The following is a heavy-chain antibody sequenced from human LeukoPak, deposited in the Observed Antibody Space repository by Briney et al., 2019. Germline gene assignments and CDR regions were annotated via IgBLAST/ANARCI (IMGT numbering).Heavy chain of an antibody. CDR2: ISTSSSYI. D-gene: IGHD2-15*01. V-gene: IGHV3-21*01. CDR3: ARDDNAYCSGGSCSYFHH. Sequence: GGSLRLSCTASGFTFSSYSMNWVRQAPGKGLEWVSSISTSSSYIYYADSVKGRFTISRDNAKKSLYLQMNSLRAEDTGVYYCARDDNAYCSGGSCSYFHHWGQGTLVTVSS. CDR1: GFTFSSYS. J-gene: IGHJ1*01.